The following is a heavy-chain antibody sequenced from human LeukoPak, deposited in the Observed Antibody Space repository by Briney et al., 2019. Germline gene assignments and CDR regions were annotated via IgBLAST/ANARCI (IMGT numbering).Heavy chain of an antibody. D-gene: IGHD5-18*01. V-gene: IGHV3-74*01. J-gene: IGHJ3*02. CDR3: ARDQGYSYGYFAFDI. CDR2: INSDGSST. Sequence: PGGSLRLSCAASGFTFSSSWMHWVRQAPGKGLVWVSCINSDGSSTSYADSVKGRFTISRDNAKNTLYLQMNSLRAEDTAVYYCARDQGYSYGYFAFDIWGQGTMVTVSS. CDR1: GFTFSSSW.